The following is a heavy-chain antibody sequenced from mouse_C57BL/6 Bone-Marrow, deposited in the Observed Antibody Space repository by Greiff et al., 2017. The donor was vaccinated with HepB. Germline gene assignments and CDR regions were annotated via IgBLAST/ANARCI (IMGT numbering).Heavy chain of an antibody. V-gene: IGHV5-12*01. D-gene: IGHD2-4*01. Sequence: DVKLVESGGGLVQPGGSLKLSCAASGFTFSDYYMYWVRQTPEKRLEWVAYISNGGGSTYYPDTVKGRFTISRDNAKNTLYLQMSRLKSEDTAMYYCARDDYDVSFDYWGQGTTLTVSS. CDR3: ARDDYDVSFDY. CDR2: ISNGGGST. CDR1: GFTFSDYY. J-gene: IGHJ2*01.